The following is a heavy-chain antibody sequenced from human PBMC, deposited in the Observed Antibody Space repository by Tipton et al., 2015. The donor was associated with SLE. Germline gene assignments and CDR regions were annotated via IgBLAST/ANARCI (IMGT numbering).Heavy chain of an antibody. CDR2: IYSSGPT. D-gene: IGHD3-3*01. CDR1: GGSISGSNYY. Sequence: LRLSCTVSGGSISGSNYYWSWIRQPAGKGLEWIGRIYSSGPTNYNPSLKSRITISVDTSKNQFSLNLSSVTAADTAVYYCAVRGGNFWSGRYDDAVDIWGPGTLVTVSS. CDR3: AVRGGNFWSGRYDDAVDI. J-gene: IGHJ3*02. V-gene: IGHV4-61*02.